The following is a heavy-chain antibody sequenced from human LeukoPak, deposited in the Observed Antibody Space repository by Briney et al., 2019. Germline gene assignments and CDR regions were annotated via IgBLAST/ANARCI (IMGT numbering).Heavy chain of an antibody. CDR3: ARDRAGAGHFDY. J-gene: IGHJ4*02. Sequence: ASVKVSCKASGYTFTCYGISWVRQAPGQGLEWMGWISAYNGNTNYAQKLQGRVTMTTDTSTSTAYMELRSLRSDDTAVYYCARDRAGAGHFDYWGQGTLVTVSS. D-gene: IGHD6-13*01. V-gene: IGHV1-18*01. CDR2: ISAYNGNT. CDR1: GYTFTCYG.